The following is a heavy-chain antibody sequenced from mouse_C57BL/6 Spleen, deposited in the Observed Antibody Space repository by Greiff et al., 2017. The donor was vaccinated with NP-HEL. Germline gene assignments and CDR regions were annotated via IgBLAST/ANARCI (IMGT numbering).Heavy chain of an antibody. CDR3: ARDYGSSPDYFDY. CDR2: IDPANGNT. V-gene: IGHV14-3*01. CDR1: GFNIKHAY. J-gene: IGHJ2*01. Sequence: EVQLQQSVAELVRPGASVKLSCTASGFNIKHAYMHWVKQRPEQGLEWIGRIDPANGNTKYAPKFQGKATITADTSSNTAYLQLSSLTSEDTAIYYCARDYGSSPDYFDYWGQGTTLTVSS. D-gene: IGHD1-1*01.